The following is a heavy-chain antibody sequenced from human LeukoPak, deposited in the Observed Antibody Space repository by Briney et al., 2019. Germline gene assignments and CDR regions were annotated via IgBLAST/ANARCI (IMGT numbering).Heavy chain of an antibody. CDR3: ARGQYYYGSGSKYNWFDP. V-gene: IGHV4-4*07. Sequence: SETLSLTCTVSGGSISSYYWSWIRQPAGKGLEWIGRIYTSGSTNYNPSLKSRVTMSVDTSKNQFSLKLSSVTAADTAVYYCARGQYYYGSGSKYNWFDPWGQGTLVTVSS. CDR1: GGSISSYY. J-gene: IGHJ5*02. CDR2: IYTSGST. D-gene: IGHD3-10*01.